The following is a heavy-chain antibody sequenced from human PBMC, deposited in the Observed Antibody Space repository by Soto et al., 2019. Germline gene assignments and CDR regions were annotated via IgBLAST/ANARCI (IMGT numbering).Heavy chain of an antibody. D-gene: IGHD6-19*01. V-gene: IGHV3-7*01. CDR1: GFRFSSYW. CDR3: ARARAPFSSGWYYFAY. CDR2: IKQDGSEK. Sequence: HPGGSLRLSCAVSGFRFSSYWMSWVRQAPGKGLEWVANIKQDGSEKDYVDSVKGRFTISRDNAKNSLYLQMNSLRAEDTAVYYCARARAPFSSGWYYFAYWGQGTLVTVSS. J-gene: IGHJ4*02.